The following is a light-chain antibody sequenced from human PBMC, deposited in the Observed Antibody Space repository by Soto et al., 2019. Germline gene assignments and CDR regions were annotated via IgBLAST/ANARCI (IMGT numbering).Light chain of an antibody. CDR3: QQANSFPRT. V-gene: IGKV1-12*01. J-gene: IGKJ3*01. CDR2: AAS. Sequence: DIQMTQSPSSVSASVGERVTITCRATQGISSWLDWYQQKPGKAPKLLIYAASSLQSGVPSRFSGSGSGTDFTLTINNLQPEDFATYYCQQANSFPRTFGPGTKVDI. CDR1: QGISSW.